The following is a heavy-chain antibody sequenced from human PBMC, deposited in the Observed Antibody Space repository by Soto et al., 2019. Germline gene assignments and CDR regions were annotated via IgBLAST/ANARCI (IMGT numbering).Heavy chain of an antibody. CDR2: ISAYNGNT. CDR1: GYTFTSYG. CDR3: ARDLPLAENYYYYCMYV. Sequence: QVQLVQSGAEVKKPGASVKVSCKASGYTFTSYGISWVRQAPGQGLEWMGWISAYNGNTNYAQKLQGRVTMTTDTSPSTAYIELRSLRSDDTAVYYFARDLPLAENYYYYCMYVWGQGTTVTVSS. V-gene: IGHV1-18*01. J-gene: IGHJ6*02.